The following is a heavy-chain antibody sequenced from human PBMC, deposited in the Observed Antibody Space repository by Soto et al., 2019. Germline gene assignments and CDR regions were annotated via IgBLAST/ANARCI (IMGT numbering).Heavy chain of an antibody. J-gene: IGHJ6*02. CDR1: GGTLSIYA. V-gene: IGHV1-69*13. CDR2: IIPIFGTA. CDR3: ATPFGLVFQTRYGMDV. Sequence: ASVKVSCKASGGTLSIYAISWVRQAPGQGLEWMGGIIPIFGTANYAQNFQGRVTITADESTSTAYMELSSLRSEDTAVYYCATPFGLVFQTRYGMDVSGQGTAVTVSS. D-gene: IGHD3-3*01.